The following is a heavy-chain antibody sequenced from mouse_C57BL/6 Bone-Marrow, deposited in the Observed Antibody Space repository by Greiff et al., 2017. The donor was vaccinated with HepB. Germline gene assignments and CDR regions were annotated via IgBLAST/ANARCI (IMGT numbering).Heavy chain of an antibody. Sequence: QVQLKQPGAELVMPGASVKLSCKASGYTFTSYWMHWVKQRPGQGLEWIGEIDPSDSYTNYNQKFKGKSTLTVDKSSSTAYMQLSSLTSEDSAVYYCARRDYSLEGFAYWGQGTLVTVSA. D-gene: IGHD2-12*01. V-gene: IGHV1-69*01. J-gene: IGHJ3*01. CDR2: IDPSDSYT. CDR3: ARRDYSLEGFAY. CDR1: GYTFTSYW.